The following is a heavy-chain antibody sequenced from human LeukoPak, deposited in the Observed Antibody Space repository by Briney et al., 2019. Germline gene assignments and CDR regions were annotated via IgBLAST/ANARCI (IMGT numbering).Heavy chain of an antibody. Sequence: GGSLRLSGAASGFTFSSYSMNWVRQAPGKGLEWVAFVRNDGFDTYHSNSVKGRFSISRDDSRNTVYLQMNSLTAEDTALYYCARDRGKDYFGDWGQGTQVTVSS. D-gene: IGHD4-23*01. CDR3: ARDRGKDYFGD. J-gene: IGHJ4*02. CDR2: VRNDGFDT. V-gene: IGHV3-30*02. CDR1: GFTFSSYS.